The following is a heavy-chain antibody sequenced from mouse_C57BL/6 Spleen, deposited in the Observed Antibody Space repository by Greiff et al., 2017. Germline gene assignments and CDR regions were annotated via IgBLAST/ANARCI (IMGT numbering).Heavy chain of an antibody. CDR2: INPSSGYT. J-gene: IGHJ2*01. Sequence: VQLVESGAELARPGASVKMSCKASGYTFTSYTMHWVKQRPGPGLEWIGYINPSSGYTKYNQKFKDKATLTADKSSSTAYMQLSSLTSEDSAVYYCARGSNYPYFDYWGQGTTLTVSS. CDR1: GYTFTSYT. CDR3: ARGSNYPYFDY. V-gene: IGHV1-4*01. D-gene: IGHD2-5*01.